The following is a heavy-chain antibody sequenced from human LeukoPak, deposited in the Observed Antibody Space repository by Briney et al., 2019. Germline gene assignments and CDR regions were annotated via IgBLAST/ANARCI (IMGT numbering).Heavy chain of an antibody. Sequence: GGSLRLSCTASGFTFGDYAMSWFRQAPGKGLEWVGFIRSKAYGGTTEYAASVKGRFTISRDDSKSIAYLQMNSLKTEDTAVYYCTREVQPKESYYYYYYGMDVWGQGTTVTVSS. CDR1: GFTFGDYA. CDR2: IRSKAYGGTT. J-gene: IGHJ6*02. D-gene: IGHD4/OR15-4a*01. CDR3: TREVQPKESYYYYYYGMDV. V-gene: IGHV3-49*03.